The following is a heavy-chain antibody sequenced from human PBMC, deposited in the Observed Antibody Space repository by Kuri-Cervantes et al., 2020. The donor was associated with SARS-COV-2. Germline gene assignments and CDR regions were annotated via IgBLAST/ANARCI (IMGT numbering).Heavy chain of an antibody. CDR3: ARDRLRLLGPPHAFDI. J-gene: IGHJ3*02. V-gene: IGHV1-18*04. CDR1: GYTFTDYY. Sequence: ASVKVSCKASGYTFTDYYIHWVRQAPGQGLEWMGWITAYNGNTNYAQKFQGRVTMTMDTSTSTAYMELRGLRSDDTAVYYCARDRLRLLGPPHAFDIWGQGTGGT. CDR2: ITAYNGNT. D-gene: IGHD3-3*01.